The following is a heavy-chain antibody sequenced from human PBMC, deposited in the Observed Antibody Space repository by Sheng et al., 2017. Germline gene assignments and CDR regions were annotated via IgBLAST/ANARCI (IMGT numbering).Heavy chain of an antibody. CDR3: TRITMVQGXYDAFDI. CDR2: IRSKAYGGTT. D-gene: IGHD3-10*01. Sequence: EVQLVESGGGLVQPGRSLRLSCTASGFTFGDYAMSWFRQAPGKGLEWVGFIRSKAYGGTTEYAASVKGRFTISRDDSKSIAYLQMNSLKTEDTAVYYCTRITMVQGXYDAFDIWAKGQWSPSLQ. V-gene: IGHV3-49*03. CDR1: GFTFGDYA. J-gene: IGHJ3*02.